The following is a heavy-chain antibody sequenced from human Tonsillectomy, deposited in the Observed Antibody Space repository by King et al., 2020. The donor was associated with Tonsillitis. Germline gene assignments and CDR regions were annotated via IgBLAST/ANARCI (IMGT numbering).Heavy chain of an antibody. CDR2: TSYDGYNK. J-gene: IGHJ4*02. D-gene: IGHD2-15*01. CDR1: GFTFSSYA. V-gene: IGHV3-30*04. Sequence: VQLVESGGGVVQPGRSLRLSCAASGFTFSSYAMHWVRQAPGKGLEWVAVTSYDGYNKYYADSVKGRFTITRDNSKNTLYLQMNSLRAEETAVYYCASDRGEFGVVAATQDYWGQGTLVTVSS. CDR3: ASDRGEFGVVAATQDY.